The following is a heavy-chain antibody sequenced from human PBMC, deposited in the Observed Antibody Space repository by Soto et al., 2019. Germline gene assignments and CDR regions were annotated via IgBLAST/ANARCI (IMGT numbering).Heavy chain of an antibody. CDR2: IYYSGST. J-gene: IGHJ4*02. Sequence: PFQTKSLPCTVDGGSISDYYGSWIRQHPGKGLEWIGYIYYSGSTYYNPSLKSRVTISVDTSKNQFSLKLSSVTAADTAVYYCARDAPGYSGYMWGQGILVTVSS. CDR1: GGSISDYY. CDR3: ARDAPGYSGYM. V-gene: IGHV4-31*03. D-gene: IGHD5-12*01.